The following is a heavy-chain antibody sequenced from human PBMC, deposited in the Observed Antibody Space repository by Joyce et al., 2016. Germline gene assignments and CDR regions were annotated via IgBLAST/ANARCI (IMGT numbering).Heavy chain of an antibody. Sequence: QVQLQESGPGLVKPSQTLSLTCTVSGGSLICSGYYWNWIRHHPGKGLECIWSLCYRGITFSNPSLKSRVTISVDTSKNQFALRLSSVTAADTAVYYCARESYYGSGSYRWRFFDLWGRGTLVTVSS. D-gene: IGHD3-10*01. CDR3: ARESYYGSGSYRWRFFDL. CDR1: GGSLICSGYY. J-gene: IGHJ2*01. CDR2: LCYRGIT. V-gene: IGHV4-31*03.